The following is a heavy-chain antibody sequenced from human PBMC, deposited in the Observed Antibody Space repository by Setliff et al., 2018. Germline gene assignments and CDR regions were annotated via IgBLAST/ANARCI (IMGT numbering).Heavy chain of an antibody. Sequence: ASVKVSCKTSGYTFTNYAMTWMRQAPGQGLEYMGWINTNTGNPIYAQGFTGRFVFSLDTPVSTAYLQISSLKSEDSAVYYCARGSRFGTIVYRGDYYMDVWGKGTRSPSP. CDR3: ARGSRFGTIVYRGDYYMDV. CDR2: INTNTGNP. J-gene: IGHJ6*03. D-gene: IGHD3-10*01. CDR1: GYTFTNYA. V-gene: IGHV7-4-1*02.